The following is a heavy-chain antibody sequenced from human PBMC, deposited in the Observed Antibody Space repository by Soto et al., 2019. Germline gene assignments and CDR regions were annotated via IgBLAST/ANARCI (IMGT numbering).Heavy chain of an antibody. D-gene: IGHD3-16*02. CDR3: VRIVGGSPGDY. CDR2: ISSSSSTI. V-gene: IGHV3-48*01. J-gene: IGHJ4*02. CDR1: GFTFNIYS. Sequence: DVQLVESGGGLVRPGGSLRLSCAASGFTFNIYSMNWVRQAPGKGLEWVSYISSSSSTIYYAASVKGRFTISIDNAKNSLSLQMNSLRAEDTAVYYCVRIVGGSPGDYWGQGTLVTVSS.